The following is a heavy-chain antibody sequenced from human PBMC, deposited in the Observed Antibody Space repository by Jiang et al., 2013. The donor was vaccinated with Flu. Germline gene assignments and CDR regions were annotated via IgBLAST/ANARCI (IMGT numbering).Heavy chain of an antibody. CDR1: GYSISSGYY. J-gene: IGHJ4*02. Sequence: PGLVKPSETLSLTCTVSGYSISSGYYWGWIRQPPGKGLEWIGRIYTSGSTNYNPSLKSRVTISVDTSKNQFSLKLSSVTAADTAVYYCASSQYYDFLTGYYRTTYYFDYWGQGSLVTVSS. CDR3: ASSQYYDFLTGYYRTTYYFDY. D-gene: IGHD3-9*01. V-gene: IGHV4-38-2*02. CDR2: IYTSGST.